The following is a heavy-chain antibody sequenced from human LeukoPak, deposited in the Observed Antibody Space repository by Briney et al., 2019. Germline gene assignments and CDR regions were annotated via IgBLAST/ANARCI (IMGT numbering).Heavy chain of an antibody. D-gene: IGHD2-2*02. J-gene: IGHJ6*02. Sequence: GGSLRLSCAASGFTFSSYSVNWVRQAPGKGLEWVSSISSSSSYIYYADSVKGRFTISRDNAKNSLYLQMNSLRAEDTAVYYCARDYCSSTSCYNEDYYYYYGVDVWGQGTTVTVSS. CDR2: ISSSSSYI. CDR3: ARDYCSSTSCYNEDYYYYYGVDV. V-gene: IGHV3-21*01. CDR1: GFTFSSYS.